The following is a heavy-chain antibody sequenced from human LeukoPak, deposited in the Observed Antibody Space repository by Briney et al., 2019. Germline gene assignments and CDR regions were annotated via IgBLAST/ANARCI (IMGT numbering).Heavy chain of an antibody. Sequence: GGSLRLSCAVSGFTFSGFWMSWSRQAPGKGLEWVASINSDGSEGYYADVVKGRFTISRDNAKNSLFLQINSLRAEDTAVYYCARSSYSSSSSVWGQGTMVTVSS. V-gene: IGHV3-7*03. J-gene: IGHJ3*01. D-gene: IGHD6-6*01. CDR1: GFTFSGFW. CDR2: INSDGSEG. CDR3: ARSSYSSSSSV.